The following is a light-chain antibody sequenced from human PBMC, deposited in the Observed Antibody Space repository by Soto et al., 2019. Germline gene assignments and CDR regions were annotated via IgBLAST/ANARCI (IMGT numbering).Light chain of an antibody. CDR3: QQYDSFAVT. CDR2: AAS. J-gene: IGKJ1*01. Sequence: IQMTQSPSTLAASIGDRVTITCLASQSISNYLAWYQQKPGELPKLVIYAASILQTGVPSRFSGSGSGTEFTLSISSLQPDDVATYYCQQYDSFAVTFGQGTKVDIK. V-gene: IGKV1-27*01. CDR1: QSISNY.